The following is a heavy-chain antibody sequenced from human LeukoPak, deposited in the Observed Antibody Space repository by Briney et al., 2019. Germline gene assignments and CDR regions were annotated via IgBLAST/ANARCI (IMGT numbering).Heavy chain of an antibody. Sequence: GGSLRLSCAASGFTFSSYGMHWVRQAPGKGLEWVAVISYDGSNKYYADSVKGRFTISRDNSKNTLYLQMNSLRVEDTAEYYCARGRPHGNDYWGQGTLVTVSS. V-gene: IGHV3-30*03. CDR3: ARGRPHGNDY. D-gene: IGHD4-23*01. CDR2: ISYDGSNK. CDR1: GFTFSSYG. J-gene: IGHJ4*02.